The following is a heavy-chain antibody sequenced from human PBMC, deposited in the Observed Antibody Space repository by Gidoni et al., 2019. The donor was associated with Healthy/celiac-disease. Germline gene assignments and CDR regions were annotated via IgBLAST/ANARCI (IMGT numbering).Heavy chain of an antibody. CDR2: IYYSGST. Sequence: QVQLQESGPGLVRPSQTLSRTCTGSGGSISSGAYYWSWIRQPPGKGLEWMWYIYYSGSTYYNPSLMRRVTISVDTSKTQFSLMLSSVTAADTAVYYCARGHTMIADVGWFDPWGQGTLVTVSS. V-gene: IGHV4-30-4*01. CDR1: GGSISSGAYY. CDR3: ARGHTMIADVGWFDP. J-gene: IGHJ5*02. D-gene: IGHD3-22*01.